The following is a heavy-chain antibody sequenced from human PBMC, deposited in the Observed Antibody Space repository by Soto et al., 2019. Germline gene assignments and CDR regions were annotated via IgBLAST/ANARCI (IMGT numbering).Heavy chain of an antibody. V-gene: IGHV1-18*01. CDR3: ARHSPWTRHYAFWSGSTYSYYHGLAV. CDR1: GYTFSSYG. J-gene: IGHJ6*02. Sequence: ASVKVSCEASGYTFSSYGISWVRQAPGQGLEWMGWISAYNGNTNCAQKLQGRVTMTTDTSTSTAYMELRSLRSDDTAVYYCARHSPWTRHYAFWSGSTYSYYHGLAVWVPGXT. CDR2: ISAYNGNT. D-gene: IGHD3-3*01.